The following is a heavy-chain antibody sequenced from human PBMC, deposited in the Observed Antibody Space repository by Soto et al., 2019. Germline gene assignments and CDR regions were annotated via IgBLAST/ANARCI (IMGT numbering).Heavy chain of an antibody. D-gene: IGHD2-21*01. V-gene: IGHV1-18*01. J-gene: IGHJ5*02. CDR2: ISAYNGNT. CDR3: ARDQGFRVVINSNWFDP. CDR1: GYTFSRYG. Sequence: SVKVSCKASGYTFSRYGIMWVRQAPGQGLEWMGWISAYNGNTNSAEKLRGRLTMTTDASTTTAYMELRSLRSDDTAIYYCARDQGFRVVINSNWFDPWGQGTLVTVSS.